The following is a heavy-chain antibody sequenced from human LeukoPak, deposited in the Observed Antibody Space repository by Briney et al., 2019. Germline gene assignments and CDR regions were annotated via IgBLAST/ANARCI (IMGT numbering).Heavy chain of an antibody. Sequence: PGGSLRLSCAASGFTFDDYAMHWVRQAPGKGLEWVSGISWNSGSIGYADSVKGRFTISRDNAKNSLYLQMNSLRAEDTALYYCAKAAAYDAFDIWGQGTMVTVSS. CDR1: GFTFDDYA. CDR2: ISWNSGSI. CDR3: AKAAAYDAFDI. J-gene: IGHJ3*02. D-gene: IGHD6-13*01. V-gene: IGHV3-9*01.